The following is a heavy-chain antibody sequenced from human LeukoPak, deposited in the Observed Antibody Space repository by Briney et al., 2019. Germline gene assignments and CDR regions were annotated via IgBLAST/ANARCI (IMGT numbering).Heavy chain of an antibody. CDR1: GGSFSGYY. D-gene: IGHD2-2*01. CDR3: AIPGYCSSTSCYVYAFDI. V-gene: IGHV4-34*01. J-gene: IGHJ3*02. Sequence: SETLSLTCAVYGGSFSGYYWSWIRQPPGKGLEWIGEINHSGSTNYNPSLKSRVTISVDTSKNQFSLKLSSVTDADTAVYYCAIPGYCSSTSCYVYAFDIWGQGTMVTVSS. CDR2: INHSGST.